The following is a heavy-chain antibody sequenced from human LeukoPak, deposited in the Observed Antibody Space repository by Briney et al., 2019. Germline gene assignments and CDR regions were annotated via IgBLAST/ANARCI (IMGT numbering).Heavy chain of an antibody. D-gene: IGHD6-6*01. Sequence: GGSLRLSCAASGFTFSSYSMNWIRQAPGKGLEWVSSISSSSGYIYHADSVKGRFTISRDNTKNSLYLQMNSLRAEDTAVYYCAREYSSSVSFDPWGQGTLVTVSS. CDR1: GFTFSSYS. J-gene: IGHJ5*02. V-gene: IGHV3-21*01. CDR2: ISSSSGYI. CDR3: AREYSSSVSFDP.